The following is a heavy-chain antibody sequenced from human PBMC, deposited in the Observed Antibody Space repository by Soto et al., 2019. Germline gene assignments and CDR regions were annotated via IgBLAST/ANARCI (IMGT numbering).Heavy chain of an antibody. CDR3: ARATLT. CDR2: IYYSGST. V-gene: IGHV4-31*03. Sequence: QVQLQESGPGLVKPSQTLSLTCTVSGGSISSGGYYWNWIRQHPGKGLEWIGYIYYSGSTYYNPSLXSXXTISGDPSKNPFSLKLSSVTAADTAVYYCARATLTWGQGTLVTVSS. J-gene: IGHJ4*02. CDR1: GGSISSGGYY.